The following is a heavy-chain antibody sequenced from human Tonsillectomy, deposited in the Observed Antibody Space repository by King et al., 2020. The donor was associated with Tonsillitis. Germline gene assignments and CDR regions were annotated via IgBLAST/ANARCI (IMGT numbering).Heavy chain of an antibody. J-gene: IGHJ3*02. D-gene: IGHD6-19*01. CDR1: GGSISSYY. V-gene: IGHV4-59*01. Sequence: VQLQESGPGLVKPSETLSLTCTVSGGSISSYYWSWIRQPPGKGLEWIGYIYYSGSTNYNPSLKSRVTISVDMSKNQFSLKLSSVTAADTAVYYCARTPRPGIAVAGGAFDIWGQGTMVTVSS. CDR2: IYYSGST. CDR3: ARTPRPGIAVAGGAFDI.